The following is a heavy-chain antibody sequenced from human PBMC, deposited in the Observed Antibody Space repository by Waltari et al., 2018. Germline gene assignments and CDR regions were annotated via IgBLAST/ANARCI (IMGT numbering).Heavy chain of an antibody. CDR1: GFTVSSNY. Sequence: EVQLVESGGGLIQPGGSLRLSCAASGFTVSSNYMSWVRQAPGKGLEWGSGIYSGGSTYYAASVKGRFTIYRNNTKSTLYLQMNSLRAEDTAVYYCARDRKAWGQGTLVTVSS. CDR2: IYSGGST. CDR3: ARDRKA. J-gene: IGHJ5*02. V-gene: IGHV3-53*01.